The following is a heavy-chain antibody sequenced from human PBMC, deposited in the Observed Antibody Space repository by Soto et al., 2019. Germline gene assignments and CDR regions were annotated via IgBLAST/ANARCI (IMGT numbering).Heavy chain of an antibody. V-gene: IGHV3-33*01. CDR3: ARDPTITSPSGYFDY. D-gene: IGHD3-10*01. CDR2: IWYDGSNK. J-gene: IGHJ4*02. CDR1: GFTFSSYG. Sequence: QVQLVESGGGVVQPGRSLRLSCAASGFTFSSYGMHWVRQAPGKGLEWVAGIWYDGSNKYYADSVKGRFTISRDNSKNTLYLQMNSLSAEDTAVYYCARDPTITSPSGYFDYWGPGTLVTVSS.